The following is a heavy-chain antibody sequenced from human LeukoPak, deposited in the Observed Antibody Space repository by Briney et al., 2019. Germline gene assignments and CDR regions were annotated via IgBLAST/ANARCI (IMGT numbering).Heavy chain of an antibody. V-gene: IGHV1-69*05. D-gene: IGHD4-11*01. CDR3: ATSSTVTTDWFDP. J-gene: IGHJ5*02. CDR1: GGTFSSYA. Sequence: SVKVSCKASGGTFSSYAISWVRRAPGQGLEWMGGIIPIFGTANYAQKFQGRVTITTDESTSTAYMELSSLRSEDTAVYYSATSSTVTTDWFDPWGQGTLVTVSS. CDR2: IIPIFGTA.